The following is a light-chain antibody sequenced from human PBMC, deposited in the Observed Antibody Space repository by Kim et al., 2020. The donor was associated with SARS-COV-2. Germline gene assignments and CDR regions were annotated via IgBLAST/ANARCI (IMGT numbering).Light chain of an antibody. CDR1: SNDVGAYDH. V-gene: IGLV2-14*01. J-gene: IGLJ3*02. CDR3: SSYATSTTWV. CDR2: NVN. Sequence: QSALTQPASVSESPGQSITISCTGSSNDVGAYDHVSWYQQHPDKVPKLLIFNVNGRPSGVSSRFSGSKSGNTASLTISDLQTEEEADYYCSSYATSTTWVFGGGTKVTVL.